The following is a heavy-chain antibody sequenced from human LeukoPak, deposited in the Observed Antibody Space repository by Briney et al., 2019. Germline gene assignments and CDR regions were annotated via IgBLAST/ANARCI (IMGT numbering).Heavy chain of an antibody. V-gene: IGHV4-59*08. CDR1: GGSVSSYY. Sequence: SETLSLTCTVSGGSVSSYYWSWTRQPPGKGLEWIGYIYYSGSTNYNPSLKSRVTISVDTSKNQFSPKLSSVTAADTAVYYCARHSGVTLDVWGQGTTVTVSS. J-gene: IGHJ6*02. CDR3: ARHSGVTLDV. CDR2: IYYSGST. D-gene: IGHD3-10*01.